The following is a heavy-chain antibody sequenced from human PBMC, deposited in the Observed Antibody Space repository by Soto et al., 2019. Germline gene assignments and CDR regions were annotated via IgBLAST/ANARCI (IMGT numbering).Heavy chain of an antibody. D-gene: IGHD3-9*01. CDR2: IYYSGTT. J-gene: IGHJ4*02. CDR3: ARQFSVDHFAF. CDR1: GDSITSNSYF. V-gene: IGHV4-39*01. Sequence: SETLSLTCTVSGDSITSNSYFWAWIRQPPGKGLEWIGSIYYSGTTYHNPSLKSRVTISVDRSNNQFSLKLTSVTAADTAVYYCARQFSVDHFAFSGRGALVIVSS.